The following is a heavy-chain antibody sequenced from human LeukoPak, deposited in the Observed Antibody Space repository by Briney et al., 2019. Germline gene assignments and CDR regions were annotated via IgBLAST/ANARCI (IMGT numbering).Heavy chain of an antibody. CDR1: GGTFSSYA. J-gene: IGHJ4*02. V-gene: IGHV1-69*13. D-gene: IGHD1-26*01. CDR2: IIPIFGTA. CDR3: ARGWELLGTPYFDY. Sequence: GASVKVSCKASGGTFSSYAISWVRQAPGQGLEWMGGIIPIFGTANYAQKFQGRVTITADESTSTAYMELSSLRSEDTAVYYCARGWELLGTPYFDYWGQGTLVTVSS.